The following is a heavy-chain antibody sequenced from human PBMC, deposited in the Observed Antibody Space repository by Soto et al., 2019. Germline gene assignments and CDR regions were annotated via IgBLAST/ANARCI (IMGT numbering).Heavy chain of an antibody. V-gene: IGHV1-24*01. Sequence: ASVKVSCKVSGYTLTEFSMHWVRQAPGKGLEWMGGFDPEDGETIYVQKFQGRVTMTEDPSTDTAYMELSSLRSEDTAVYFCATDLATVRRRSDHWGQGTLVTVSS. D-gene: IGHD4-17*01. CDR2: FDPEDGET. CDR1: GYTLTEFS. CDR3: ATDLATVRRRSDH. J-gene: IGHJ5*02.